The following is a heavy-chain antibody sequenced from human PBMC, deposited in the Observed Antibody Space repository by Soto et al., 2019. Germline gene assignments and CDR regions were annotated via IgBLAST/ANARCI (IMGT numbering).Heavy chain of an antibody. CDR3: ASIQNYYYYYGMDV. Sequence: ASVKVSCKASCYTFTSYGISLVRQAPGQGLEWMGWISAYNGNTNYAKKLQGRVTMTTDTSTSTAYMELRSLRSDDTAVYYCASIQNYYYYYGMDVWGQGTTVTVSS. V-gene: IGHV1-18*01. J-gene: IGHJ6*02. CDR2: ISAYNGNT. CDR1: CYTFTSYG. D-gene: IGHD1-1*01.